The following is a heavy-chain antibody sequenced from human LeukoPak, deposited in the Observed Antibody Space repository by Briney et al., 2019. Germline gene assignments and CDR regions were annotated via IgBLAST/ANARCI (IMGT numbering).Heavy chain of an antibody. CDR2: IYYSGST. V-gene: IGHV4-59*01. CDR3: ARQLTSTYYYDSSGANWFDP. Sequence: SETLSLTCTVSGGSISSYYWSWIRQPPGKGLEWIGYIYYSGSTNYNPSLKSRVTISVDTSKNQFSLKLSSVTAADTAVYYCARQLTSTYYYDSSGANWFDPWGQGTLVTVSS. D-gene: IGHD3-22*01. J-gene: IGHJ5*02. CDR1: GGSISSYY.